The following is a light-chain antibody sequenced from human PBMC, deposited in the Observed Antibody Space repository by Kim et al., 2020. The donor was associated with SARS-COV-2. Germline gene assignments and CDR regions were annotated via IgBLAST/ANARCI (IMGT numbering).Light chain of an antibody. CDR2: DAS. V-gene: IGKV1-5*01. CDR1: QSISSW. Sequence: DIQMTQSPSTLSASVGDRVTITCRASQSISSWLAWYQQKPGKAPKLLIYDASSLESGVPSRFSGSGSGTEFTLTISSLQPDDFATYYCQQYNSYSQYTVGQGTKLEIK. J-gene: IGKJ2*01. CDR3: QQYNSYSQYT.